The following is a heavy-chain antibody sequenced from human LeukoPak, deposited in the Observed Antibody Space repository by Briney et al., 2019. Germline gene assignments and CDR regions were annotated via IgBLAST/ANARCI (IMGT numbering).Heavy chain of an antibody. V-gene: IGHV3-30*18. CDR3: ANYWYP. D-gene: IGHD2-8*02. CDR2: ISYDGSNT. J-gene: IGHJ5*02. Sequence: GGSLGLSCAASGFTFSSYGMHWVRQAPGKGLEWVAVISYDGSNTYYADSVKGRFTISRDDAKNTLYLQMNSLRVEDTAVYYCANYWYPWGPGTLVTVFS. CDR1: GFTFSSYG.